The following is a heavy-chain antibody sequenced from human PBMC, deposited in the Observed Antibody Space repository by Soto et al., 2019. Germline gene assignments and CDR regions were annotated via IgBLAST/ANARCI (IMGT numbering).Heavy chain of an antibody. D-gene: IGHD2-15*01. V-gene: IGHV1-3*01. Sequence: GASVKVSCKASGYTYTSYARHWVRQATGQRLEWMGWINAGNGNTKYSQKFQGRVTITRDTSASTAYMELSSLRSEDTAVYYCARDLGGWPDYWGQGTLVTVSS. J-gene: IGHJ4*02. CDR2: INAGNGNT. CDR3: ARDLGGWPDY. CDR1: GYTYTSYA.